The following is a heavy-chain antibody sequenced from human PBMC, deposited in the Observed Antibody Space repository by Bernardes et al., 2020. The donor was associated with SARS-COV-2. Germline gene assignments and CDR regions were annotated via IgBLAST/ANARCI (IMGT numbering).Heavy chain of an antibody. CDR3: ARAEAGYGSGSYKYYYYYGMDV. V-gene: IGHV1-8*01. CDR1: GYTFPSYD. CDR2: MNPNSGNT. D-gene: IGHD3-10*01. J-gene: IGHJ6*02. Sequence: ASVKVSCKASGYTFPSYDINWVRQATGQGLEWMGWMNPNSGNTGYAQKFQGRVTMTRNTSISTAYMELSSLRSEDTAVYYCARAEAGYGSGSYKYYYYYGMDVWGQGTTVTVSS.